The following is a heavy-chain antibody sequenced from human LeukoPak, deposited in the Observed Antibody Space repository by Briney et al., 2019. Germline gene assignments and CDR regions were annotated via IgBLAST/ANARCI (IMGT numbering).Heavy chain of an antibody. Sequence: SETLSLTCTVSGGSVSGSNYRWGWIRQPPGKGLEWIGTIYYTGSTYYNPSLKSRVTISVDTSKNQFSLKLISVTAADPDVYYCARQEGYSGSYFDYWGQGTLVTVSS. CDR2: IYYTGST. V-gene: IGHV4-39*01. J-gene: IGHJ4*02. CDR3: ARQEGYSGSYFDY. D-gene: IGHD1-26*01. CDR1: GGSVSGSNYR.